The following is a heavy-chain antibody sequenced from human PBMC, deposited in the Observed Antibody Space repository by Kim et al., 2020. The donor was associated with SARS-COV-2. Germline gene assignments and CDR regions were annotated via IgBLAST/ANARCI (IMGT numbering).Heavy chain of an antibody. J-gene: IGHJ4*02. CDR3: ARDDALGGFDY. Sequence: SETLSLTCTVSGDSITSGGYYWNWIRQQPGKGLEWIGSIYYGGNTHYIPSLKSRLTISVDTSKNHFSLNLNSATAADTAVYYCARDDALGGFDYWGPGILVIVSA. CDR1: GDSITSGGYY. D-gene: IGHD7-27*01. CDR2: IYYGGNT. V-gene: IGHV4-31*03.